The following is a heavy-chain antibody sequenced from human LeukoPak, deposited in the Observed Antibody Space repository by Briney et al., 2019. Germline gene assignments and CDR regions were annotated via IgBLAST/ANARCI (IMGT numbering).Heavy chain of an antibody. CDR3: ARARGYLNWFDP. CDR1: GGSFSGYY. CDR2: INHSGST. V-gene: IGHV4-34*01. D-gene: IGHD5-18*01. Sequence: SETLSLTCAVYGGSFSGYYWSWIRQPPGKGLEWIGEINHSGSTNYNPSLKSRVTMSVDTSKNQFSLKLSSVTAADTAVYYCARARGYLNWFDPWGQGTLVTVSS. J-gene: IGHJ5*02.